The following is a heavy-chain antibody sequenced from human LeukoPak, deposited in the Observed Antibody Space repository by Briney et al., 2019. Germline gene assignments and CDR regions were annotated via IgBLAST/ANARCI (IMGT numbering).Heavy chain of an antibody. J-gene: IGHJ5*02. CDR1: GGSISGSNYY. CDR3: ASSPIVVVPAATYNWFDP. CDR2: IYYSGST. V-gene: IGHV4-39*01. D-gene: IGHD2-2*01. Sequence: PSETLSLTCTVSGGSISGSNYYWGWIRQPPGKGLEWIGSIYYSGSTYYNPSLKSRVTISVDTSKNQFSLKLSSVTAADTAVYYCASSPIVVVPAATYNWFDPWGQGTLVTVSS.